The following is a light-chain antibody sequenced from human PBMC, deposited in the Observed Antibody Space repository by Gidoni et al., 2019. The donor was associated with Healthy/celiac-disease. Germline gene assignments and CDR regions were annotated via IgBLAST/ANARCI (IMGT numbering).Light chain of an antibody. Sequence: VSLGQTVRITCQGDSLRSYYASWYQQKPGQAPVLVIYGKNNRPSGIPDRFSGSSSGNTASLTITGAQAEDEADYYCNSRDSSGNHLEVFGGGTKLTVL. J-gene: IGLJ3*02. CDR3: NSRDSSGNHLEV. CDR2: GKN. CDR1: SLRSYY. V-gene: IGLV3-19*01.